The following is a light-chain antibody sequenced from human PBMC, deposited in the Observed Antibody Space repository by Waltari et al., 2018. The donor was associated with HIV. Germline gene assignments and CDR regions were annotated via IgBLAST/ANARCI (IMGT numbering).Light chain of an antibody. Sequence: EIVLTQSPGTLSLSPEERATLSCRASQSVSSSYLAWYKQTPGQAPRLLIYGASSRATGIPDRFSGSGSGTDFTLTISRLEPEDFAVYYCQQYGSSPPRTFGQGTKVEIK. V-gene: IGKV3-20*01. J-gene: IGKJ1*01. CDR3: QQYGSSPPRT. CDR1: QSVSSSY. CDR2: GAS.